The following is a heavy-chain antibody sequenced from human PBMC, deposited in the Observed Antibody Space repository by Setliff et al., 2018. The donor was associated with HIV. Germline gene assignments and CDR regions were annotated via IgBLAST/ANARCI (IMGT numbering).Heavy chain of an antibody. D-gene: IGHD3-22*01. CDR1: GGSISSYY. Sequence: SETLSLTCTVSGGSISSYYWSWIRQPPGKRLEWIGYIYYTGSTNYNPSLKSRVTISVDTSKNQLSLSLSSVTAADTAVYYCARDDSGYYYDYWGQGTLVTVSS. J-gene: IGHJ4*02. V-gene: IGHV4-59*12. CDR2: IYYTGST. CDR3: ARDDSGYYYDY.